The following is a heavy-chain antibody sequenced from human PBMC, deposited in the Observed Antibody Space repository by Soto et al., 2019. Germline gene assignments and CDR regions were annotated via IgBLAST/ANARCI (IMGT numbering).Heavy chain of an antibody. CDR3: ARDYYDSSGYRRWSWYFDL. CDR2: IYYSGST. CDR1: GGSISSGGYY. J-gene: IGHJ2*01. D-gene: IGHD3-22*01. V-gene: IGHV4-31*03. Sequence: QVQLQESGPGLVKPSQTLSLTCTVSGGSISSGGYYWSWIRQHPGKGLEWIGYIYYSGSTYYNPSLKSRVTISVDTSKTQFSLQLSSVTAADTAVYYCARDYYDSSGYRRWSWYFDLWGRGTLVTVSS.